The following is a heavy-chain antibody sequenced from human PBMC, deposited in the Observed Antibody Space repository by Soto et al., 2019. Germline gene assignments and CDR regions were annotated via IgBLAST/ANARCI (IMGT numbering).Heavy chain of an antibody. Sequence: TSETLSLTCAVYGGSFSGYYWSWIRQPPGKGLEWIGEINHSGSTNYNPSLKSRVTISVDTSKNQFSLKLSSVTAADTAVYYCARDSAMLDYWGQGTLVTVSS. CDR1: GGSFSGYY. D-gene: IGHD2-2*01. CDR3: ARDSAMLDY. V-gene: IGHV4-34*01. CDR2: INHSGST. J-gene: IGHJ4*02.